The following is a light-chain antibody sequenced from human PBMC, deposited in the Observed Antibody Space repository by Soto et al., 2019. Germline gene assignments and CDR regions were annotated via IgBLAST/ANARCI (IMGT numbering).Light chain of an antibody. CDR1: AWPKKY. J-gene: IGLJ3*02. Sequence: SYELTQPHSESVSPGQRGRITCPGEAWPKKYASWFQQKSGQAPVLIIYEVSKRPSGITERFSGSSSGTMASLTICGAQVEDEADYYCYSNDSSGAGVFGGGTKLTVL. CDR2: EVS. CDR3: YSNDSSGAGV. V-gene: IGLV3-10*01.